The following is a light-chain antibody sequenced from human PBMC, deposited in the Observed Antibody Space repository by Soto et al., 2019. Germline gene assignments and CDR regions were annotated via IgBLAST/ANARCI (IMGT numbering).Light chain of an antibody. CDR1: SSNIGAGYV. CDR3: QSYASSLSGYV. J-gene: IGLJ1*01. CDR2: DNS. Sequence: QSVLTQPPSVSGAPGQRVTISCTGSSSNIGAGYVVHWYQQLPGTAPKLLIYDNSNRPSGVPDRFSGSKSGTSASLAITGLQAEDEADYYCQSYASSLSGYVFGTGTKVTVL. V-gene: IGLV1-40*01.